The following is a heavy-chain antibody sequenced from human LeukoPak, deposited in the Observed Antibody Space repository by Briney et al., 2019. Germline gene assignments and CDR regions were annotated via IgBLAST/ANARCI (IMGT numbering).Heavy chain of an antibody. CDR3: AKSSSYYYYGMDV. CDR2: ISGSGGST. V-gene: IGHV3-23*01. Sequence: GGSLRLSCAASGFTFSIYAMSWVRQAPGKGLEWVSAISGSGGSTYYADSVKGRFTISRDNSKNMLYLQMNNLRAEDTAVYYCAKSSSYYYYGMDVWGQGTTVTVSS. J-gene: IGHJ6*02. CDR1: GFTFSIYA.